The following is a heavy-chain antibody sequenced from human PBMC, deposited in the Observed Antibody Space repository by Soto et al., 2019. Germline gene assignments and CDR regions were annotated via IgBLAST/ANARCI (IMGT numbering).Heavy chain of an antibody. J-gene: IGHJ5*02. CDR2: ISLYSDGT. CDR1: GYTFSNYG. V-gene: IGHV1-18*01. D-gene: IGHD2-2*01. CDR3: ARVVPGAEAWFGP. Sequence: QVQLVQSGGEVKRPGASVKVSCKTSGYTFSNYGITWVRPAPGQPLEWLGWISLYSDGTNYAQKFQGRVSMTTDTSTTTAYMELRSLRSDDTAVYYCARVVPGAEAWFGPWGPGTLVTVSS.